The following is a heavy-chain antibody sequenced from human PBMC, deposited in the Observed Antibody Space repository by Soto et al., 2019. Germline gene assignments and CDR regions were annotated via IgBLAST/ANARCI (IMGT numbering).Heavy chain of an antibody. V-gene: IGHV4-34*01. D-gene: IGHD2-15*01. CDR1: GGSFSGYY. J-gene: IGHJ4*02. CDR3: ANVNYCSGGSCYSYYFDS. CDR2: INHSGST. Sequence: ASETLSLTCAVYGGSFSGYYWSWIRQPPGKGLEWIGEINHSGSTNYNPSLKSRATISVDTSKNQFSLKLSSVTAADTAVYYCANVNYCSGGSCYSYYFDSWCQGTLVTVSS.